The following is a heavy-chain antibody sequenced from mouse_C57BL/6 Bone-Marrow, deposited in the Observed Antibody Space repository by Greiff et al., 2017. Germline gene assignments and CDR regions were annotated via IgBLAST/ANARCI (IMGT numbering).Heavy chain of an antibody. CDR2: INPYNGGT. CDR3: ARYGDYYSIDY. D-gene: IGHD1-1*02. V-gene: IGHV1-19*01. J-gene: IGHJ4*01. Sequence: EVQLQQSGPVLVKPGASVKMSCKASGYTFTDYYMNWVKQSHGKSLEWIGVINPYNGGTSYNQKFKGKATLTVDKSSSTAYMELNSLTSEDSAVXYCARYGDYYSIDYWGQGTSVTVSS. CDR1: GYTFTDYY.